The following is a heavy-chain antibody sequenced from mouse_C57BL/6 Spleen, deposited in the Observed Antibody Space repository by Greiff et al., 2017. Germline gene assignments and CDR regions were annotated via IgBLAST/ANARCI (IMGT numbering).Heavy chain of an antibody. J-gene: IGHJ3*01. CDR2: ISDGGSYT. D-gene: IGHD4-1*01. CDR3: AREGQTGTEFAY. Sequence: EVQLQESGGGLVKPGGSLKLSCAASGFTFSSYAMSWVRQTPEKRLEWVATISDGGSYTYYPDNVKGRFTISRDNAKNNLYLQMSHLKSEDTAMYYCAREGQTGTEFAYWGQGTLVTVSA. CDR1: GFTFSSYA. V-gene: IGHV5-4*01.